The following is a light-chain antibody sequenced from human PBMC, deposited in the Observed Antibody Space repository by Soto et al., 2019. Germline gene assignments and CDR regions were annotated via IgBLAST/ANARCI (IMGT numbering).Light chain of an antibody. CDR2: GAS. J-gene: IGKJ1*01. CDR1: QSVSRN. CDR3: HQYNNWPPT. V-gene: IGKV3-15*01. Sequence: EIVVTQSPATLSVSPGERATLSCRASQSVSRNLAWYQQKPGQAPRLLIYGASTRVTGIPARFSGSGSGTEFTLTISSLQSEDFAVYYCHQYNNWPPTFGRGTKVEIK.